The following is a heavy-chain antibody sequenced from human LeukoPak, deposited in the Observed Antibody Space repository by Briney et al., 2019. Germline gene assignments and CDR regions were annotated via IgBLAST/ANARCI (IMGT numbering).Heavy chain of an antibody. CDR3: ARDPWTNSDYDGFDY. CDR2: ISSSSSYI. V-gene: IGHV3-21*05. J-gene: IGHJ4*02. Sequence: GGSLRLSCAASGFTFSSYEMNWVRQAPGKGLEWVSYISSSSSYIYYADSVKGRFTNSRDNAKNSQYLQMNSLRAEDTAVYYCARDPWTNSDYDGFDYWGQGTLVTVSS. D-gene: IGHD5-12*01. CDR1: GFTFSSYE.